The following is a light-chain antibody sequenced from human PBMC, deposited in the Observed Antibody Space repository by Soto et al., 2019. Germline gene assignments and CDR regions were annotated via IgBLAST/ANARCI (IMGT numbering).Light chain of an antibody. J-gene: IGLJ3*02. V-gene: IGLV1-44*01. CDR1: TSNIGTNT. Sequence: QAVVTQPPSASGTPGQRVIISCSGSTSNIGTNTVEWYHQLPGTAPKLLIYSNNQRPSGVPDRFSGSKSGASASLAISRLQSEDEADYYCSAWDDSLNGRVFGGGTKLTVL. CDR3: SAWDDSLNGRV. CDR2: SNN.